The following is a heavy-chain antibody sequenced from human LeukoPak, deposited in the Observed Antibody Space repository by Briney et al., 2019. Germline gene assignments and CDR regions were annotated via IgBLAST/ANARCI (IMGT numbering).Heavy chain of an antibody. CDR2: IDKKDKGYATAT. CDR3: TRDSGTYNWFDP. D-gene: IGHD1-26*01. V-gene: IGHV3-73*01. CDR1: GFTFSGSA. Sequence: PGGSLGLSCAASGFTFSGSAIHWVRQSSGKGLEWVGQIDKKDKGYATATAYAASVKGRFTTSRDDSINTAYLQMKSLKTEDTALYYCTRDSGTYNWFDPWGQGTLVTVSS. J-gene: IGHJ5*02.